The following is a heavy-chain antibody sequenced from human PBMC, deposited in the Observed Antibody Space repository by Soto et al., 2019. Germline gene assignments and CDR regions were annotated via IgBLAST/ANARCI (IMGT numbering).Heavy chain of an antibody. Sequence: QVQLVQSGAEVKKSGSSVKVSCKASGGTFSSYAISWVRQAPGQGLEWMGGIIPMFATANYAQKFQGRVTISADESTSTAYMELSSLRSEDTAVYYCARISGTSRNYVDYWGQGTLVTVSS. J-gene: IGHJ4*02. V-gene: IGHV1-69*01. CDR3: ARISGTSRNYVDY. CDR1: GGTFSSYA. D-gene: IGHD1-26*01. CDR2: IIPMFATA.